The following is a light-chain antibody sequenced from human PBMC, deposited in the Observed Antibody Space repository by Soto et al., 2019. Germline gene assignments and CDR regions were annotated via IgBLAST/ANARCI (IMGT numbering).Light chain of an antibody. V-gene: IGKV1-9*01. CDR3: LQLNRYPLT. CDR1: QGIRSY. CDR2: AAS. Sequence: GDRVTITCRASQGIRSYLAWYQQEPGKAPKLLIYAASSLQSGVPSRFSGSGSGTEFTLTISSLQPEDFATYYCLQLNRYPLTFGGGTKVDIK. J-gene: IGKJ4*01.